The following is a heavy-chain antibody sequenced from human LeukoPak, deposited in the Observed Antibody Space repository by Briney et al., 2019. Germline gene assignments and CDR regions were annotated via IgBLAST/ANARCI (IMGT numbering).Heavy chain of an antibody. V-gene: IGHV3-23*01. CDR3: AKDRRVVGDDAFDI. J-gene: IGHJ3*02. CDR1: GFTFSGFA. Sequence: GGSLRLSCAASGFTFSGFAMSWVRQAPGTGLEWVSAISDGGGSINYADSVKGRFTISRDNSKNTLYLQMNSLRAEDTAVYYCAKDRRVVGDDAFDIWGQGTMVTVSS. CDR2: ISDGGGSI. D-gene: IGHD1-26*01.